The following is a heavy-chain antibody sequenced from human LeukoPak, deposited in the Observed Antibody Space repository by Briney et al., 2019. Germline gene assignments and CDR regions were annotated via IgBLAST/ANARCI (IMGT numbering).Heavy chain of an antibody. CDR2: IKSKTDGGTT. V-gene: IGHV3-15*01. J-gene: IGHJ3*02. CDR1: GFTFSIAW. Sequence: GGSLRLSCAASGFTFSIAWMSWVRQAPGKGLEWVGRIKSKTDGGTTDYAAPVKGRFTISRDDSKNTLYLQMNSLKTEDTAVYYCTTGIPGAEDAFDIWGQGTMVTVSS. D-gene: IGHD2-21*01. CDR3: TTGIPGAEDAFDI.